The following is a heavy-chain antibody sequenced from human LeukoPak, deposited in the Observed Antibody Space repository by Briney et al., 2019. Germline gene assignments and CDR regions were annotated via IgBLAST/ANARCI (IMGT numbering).Heavy chain of an antibody. V-gene: IGHV3-23*01. J-gene: IGHJ4*02. CDR1: GFTFSTYA. D-gene: IGHD1-1*01. CDR2: MSGSGDST. CDR3: AKGPGTMHLDY. Sequence: AGGSLRLSCAASGFTFSTYAMSWVRQGPGKGLEWVSAMSGSGDSTYYAHSVKGRFTISRDNSKNTLYLQMNSLRAEDTAVYYCAKGPGTMHLDYWGQGTLVTVSS.